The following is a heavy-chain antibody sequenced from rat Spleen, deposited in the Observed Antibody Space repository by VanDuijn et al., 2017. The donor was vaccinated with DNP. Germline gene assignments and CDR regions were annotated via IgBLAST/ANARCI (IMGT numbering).Heavy chain of an antibody. CDR2: ILFDGSRT. CDR3: VTHPSRFGY. Sequence: EVQLVESGGGLVQPGGSLKLSCAASGFNFSDYNMAWVRQTPKKGLEWVTAILFDGSRTYYRDSVKGRFTISRDNAKRTQYLQMDSLRSEDTATYYCVTHPSRFGYWGPGTLVTVSS. V-gene: IGHV5S10*01. J-gene: IGHJ3*01. CDR1: GFNFSDYN.